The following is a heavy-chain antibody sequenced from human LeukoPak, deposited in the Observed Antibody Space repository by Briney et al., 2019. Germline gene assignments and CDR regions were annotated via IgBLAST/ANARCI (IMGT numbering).Heavy chain of an antibody. CDR2: IYSGGST. D-gene: IGHD2-2*01. V-gene: IGHV3-53*01. J-gene: IGHJ5*02. CDR1: GFTVSSNY. Sequence: GGSLRLSCAASGFTVSSNYMSWVHQAPGKGLEWVSVIYSGGSTYYADSVKGRFTISRDNAKNTLYLQMNSLRAEDTAVYYCAREACSSTSCWFDPWGQGTLVTVSS. CDR3: AREACSSTSCWFDP.